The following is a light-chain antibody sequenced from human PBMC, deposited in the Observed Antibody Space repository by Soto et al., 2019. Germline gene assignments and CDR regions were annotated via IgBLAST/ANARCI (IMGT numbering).Light chain of an antibody. Sequence: QAVVTQEPSLTVSPGGTVTLTCASSTGAVTSGHFPNWIQQRPGQAPRTRIYSTTNKHSRTPDRFSGSLLGGKAALTSSGVQPEDEAEYFCLLYYFGAQGVVFGGWTKLTVL. CDR2: STT. V-gene: IGLV7-43*01. CDR3: LLYYFGAQGVV. J-gene: IGLJ2*01. CDR1: TGAVTSGHF.